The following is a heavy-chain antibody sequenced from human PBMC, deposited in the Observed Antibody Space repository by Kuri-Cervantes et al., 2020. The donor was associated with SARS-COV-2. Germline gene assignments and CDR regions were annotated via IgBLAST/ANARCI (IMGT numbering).Heavy chain of an antibody. J-gene: IGHJ4*02. CDR2: ISYDGSNK. D-gene: IGHD3-22*01. CDR1: GFTFSSYG. Sequence: GESLKISCAASGFTFSSYGMHWVRQAPGKGLEWVAVISYDGSNKYYADSVKGRFTISRDNSKNTLYLQMNSLRAEDTAVYYCAKDFWYYYDSSGYTYFDYWGQGTLVTVSS. V-gene: IGHV3-30*18. CDR3: AKDFWYYYDSSGYTYFDY.